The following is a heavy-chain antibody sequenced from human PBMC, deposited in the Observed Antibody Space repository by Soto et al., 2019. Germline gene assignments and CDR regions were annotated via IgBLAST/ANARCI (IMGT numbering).Heavy chain of an antibody. CDR2: ISSSSSTI. CDR1: GFTFSSYS. CDR3: ARDLTPPFESPDWFPLARKAPNWFDP. J-gene: IGHJ5*02. V-gene: IGHV3-48*01. Sequence: GGSLRLSCAASGFTFSSYSMNWVRQAPGKGLEWVSYISSSSSTIYYADSVKGRFTISRDNAKNSLYLQMNSLRAGDTAVYYCARDLTPPFESPDWFPLARKAPNWFDPWGQGTLVTVSS. D-gene: IGHD3-9*01.